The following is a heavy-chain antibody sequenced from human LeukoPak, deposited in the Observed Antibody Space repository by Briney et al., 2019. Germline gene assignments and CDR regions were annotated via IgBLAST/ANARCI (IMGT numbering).Heavy chain of an antibody. J-gene: IGHJ4*02. CDR3: ARGNPHEEMATIGGPNYFDY. D-gene: IGHD5-24*01. CDR2: INHSGST. V-gene: IGHV4-34*01. Sequence: SETLSLTCAVYGGSFSGCYWSWIRQPPGKGLEWIGEINHSGSTNYNPSLKSRVTISVDTSKNQFSLKLSSVTAADTAVYYCARGNPHEEMATIGGPNYFDYWGQGTLVTVSS. CDR1: GGSFSGCY.